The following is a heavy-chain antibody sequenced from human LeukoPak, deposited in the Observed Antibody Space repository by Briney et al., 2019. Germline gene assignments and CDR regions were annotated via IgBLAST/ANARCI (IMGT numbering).Heavy chain of an antibody. CDR3: ARGWDYYDSSGYYYVSPYYFDY. CDR2: IKQDGSEK. D-gene: IGHD3-22*01. J-gene: IGHJ4*02. V-gene: IGHV3-7*01. Sequence: PGGSLRLSCAASGFTFSSYWMSWVRQAPGKGPEWVANIKQDGSEKYYVDSVKGRFTISRDNAKNSLYLQMNSLRAEDTAVYYCARGWDYYDSSGYYYVSPYYFDYWGQGTLVTVSS. CDR1: GFTFSSYW.